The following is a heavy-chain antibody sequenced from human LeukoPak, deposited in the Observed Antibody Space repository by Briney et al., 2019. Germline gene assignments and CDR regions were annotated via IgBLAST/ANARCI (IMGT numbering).Heavy chain of an antibody. CDR2: IIPIFGTA. CDR3: ARDFSGGYCSSTSCRLWFDP. D-gene: IGHD2-2*01. CDR1: GYTFTDYY. V-gene: IGHV1-69*13. Sequence: GASVKVSCKASGYTFTDYYIHWVRQAPGQGLEWMGGIIPIFGTANYAQKFQGRVTITADESTSTAYMELSSLRSEDTAVYYCARDFSGGYCSSTSCRLWFDPWGQGTLVTVSS. J-gene: IGHJ5*02.